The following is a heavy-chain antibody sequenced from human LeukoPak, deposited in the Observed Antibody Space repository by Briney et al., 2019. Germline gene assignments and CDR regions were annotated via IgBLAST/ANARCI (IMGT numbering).Heavy chain of an antibody. CDR1: GFTFSKYW. D-gene: IGHD6-19*01. CDR3: ATKQWLAPPPDS. CDR2: INTDGTVT. V-gene: IGHV3-74*01. J-gene: IGHJ4*02. Sequence: PGGSLRLSCAASGFTFSKYWMLWVRQAPGKGLGSVSRINTDGTVTTYAGSVKGRFTVSRDNADNTMFLQMNSVRDEDTAVYYCATKQWLAPPPDSWGQGTPVTVSS.